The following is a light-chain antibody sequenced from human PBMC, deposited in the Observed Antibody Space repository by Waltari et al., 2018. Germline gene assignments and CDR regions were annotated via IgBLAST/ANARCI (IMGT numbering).Light chain of an antibody. CDR2: GAS. CDR1: QRVSSSY. J-gene: IGKJ3*01. Sequence: EIVLTQSPGTLSLSPGERATLSCRASQRVSSSYLAWYQQKPGQAPRLLIYGASSRATGIPDRFSGSGSGTDFTLTISRLEPEDFAVYYCQQYGSSPPRVTFGPGTKVDIK. V-gene: IGKV3-20*01. CDR3: QQYGSSPPRVT.